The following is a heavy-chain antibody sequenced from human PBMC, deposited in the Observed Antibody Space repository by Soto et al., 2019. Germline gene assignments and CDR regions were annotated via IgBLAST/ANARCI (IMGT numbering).Heavy chain of an antibody. J-gene: IGHJ5*02. CDR3: ARLGGYSGYDPYNWFAP. D-gene: IGHD5-12*01. Sequence: ASVKVSCKASGYTFTSYGISWVRQAPGQGLEWMGWISAYNGNTNYAQKLQGRVTMTTDTSTSTAYMELRSLRSDDTAVYYCARLGGYSGYDPYNWFAPWAQGTLVTVSS. CDR1: GYTFTSYG. CDR2: ISAYNGNT. V-gene: IGHV1-18*01.